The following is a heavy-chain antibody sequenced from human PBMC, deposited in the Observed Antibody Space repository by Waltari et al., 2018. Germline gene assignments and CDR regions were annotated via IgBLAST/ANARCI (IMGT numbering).Heavy chain of an antibody. J-gene: IGHJ5*01. V-gene: IGHV5-51*01. D-gene: IGHD3-10*02. Sequence: EVQLVQSGAEVKKPGESLRISCKGSGYGFSSYWVAWVREMPGKGLEWMGIIYPGDSDTRYSPSFQGKVTISADKSISTAYLQWSILKASDTAMYYCARTLCRDVVSSGPGWFDSWGQGTLVTVSS. CDR2: IYPGDSDT. CDR3: ARTLCRDVVSSGPGWFDS. CDR1: GYGFSSYW.